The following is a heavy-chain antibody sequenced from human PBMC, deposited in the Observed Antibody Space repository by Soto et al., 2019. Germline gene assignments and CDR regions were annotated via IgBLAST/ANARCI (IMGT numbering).Heavy chain of an antibody. CDR1: GDPFTRYY. J-gene: IGHJ4*01. V-gene: IGHV1-46*01. CDR3: ARGADIFRFFENFEY. Sequence: ASAKVSCNASGDPFTRYYIHWVRHAPGQGLEWMGMINHSRSSTNYAQKFQGRVAMSRDTPTSTVYMELSSLKSGDPAAYYCARGADIFRFFENFEYWG. D-gene: IGHD3-3*01. CDR2: INHSRSST.